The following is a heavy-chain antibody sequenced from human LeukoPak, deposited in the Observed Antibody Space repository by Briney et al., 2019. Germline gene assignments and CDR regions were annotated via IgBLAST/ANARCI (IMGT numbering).Heavy chain of an antibody. D-gene: IGHD2-2*01. CDR2: INHSGST. CDR3: ARVPAAAPRNIDY. V-gene: IGHV4-34*01. Sequence: MSSETLSLTCAVYGGSFSGYYWSWIRQPPGKGLEWIGEINHSGSTNYNPSLKSRVTISVDTFKNQFSLKLSSVTAADTAVYYCARVPAAAPRNIDYWGQGTLVTVSS. J-gene: IGHJ4*02. CDR1: GGSFSGYY.